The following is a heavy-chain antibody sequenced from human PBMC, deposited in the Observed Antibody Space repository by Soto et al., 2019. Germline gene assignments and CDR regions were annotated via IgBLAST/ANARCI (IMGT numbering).Heavy chain of an antibody. CDR1: EDTFSSYT. CDR3: ERSYGSGSRAFDY. CDR2: IIHMLAMS. Sequence: QVHLVQSGAEVKKPGSSVKVSCKASEDTFSSYTINWVRQAPRQRLEWMGRIIHMLAMSNYALKFQGRVTSTADSSTTIVYVQLRSLRSDDTAVYYCERSYGSGSRAFDYWGQGTLVTVSS. D-gene: IGHD3-10*01. J-gene: IGHJ4*02. V-gene: IGHV1-69*02.